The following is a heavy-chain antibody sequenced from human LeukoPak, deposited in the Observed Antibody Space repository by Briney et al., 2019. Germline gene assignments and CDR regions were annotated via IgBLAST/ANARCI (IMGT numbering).Heavy chain of an antibody. V-gene: IGHV3-53*01. CDR3: ARGKVYYYYDY. J-gene: IGHJ4*02. CDR2: LHSGGDT. D-gene: IGHD5/OR15-5a*01. CDR1: GFNVRSSY. Sequence: GGSLRLSCAVSGFNVRSSYMTWVRQAPGKGLEWVSVLHSGGDTYYADSVRGRFTISRDNSENMLFLQMNGLRADDSAIYYCARGKVYYYYDYWGQGTLVTVSS.